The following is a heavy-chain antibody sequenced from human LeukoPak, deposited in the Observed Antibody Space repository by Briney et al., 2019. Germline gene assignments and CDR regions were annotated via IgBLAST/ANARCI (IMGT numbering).Heavy chain of an antibody. J-gene: IGHJ3*02. CDR2: ISYDGSNK. Sequence: PGGSLRLPCAASGFPFNSFGMHGVRQAPGKGLEGVAVISYDGSNKYFADSVKGRFTISRDNSKNTLYLQMNSLRAEDTAVYYCAKDYDSSGWAAFDIWGQGTMVTVSS. CDR1: GFPFNSFG. V-gene: IGHV3-30*18. D-gene: IGHD3-22*01. CDR3: AKDYDSSGWAAFDI.